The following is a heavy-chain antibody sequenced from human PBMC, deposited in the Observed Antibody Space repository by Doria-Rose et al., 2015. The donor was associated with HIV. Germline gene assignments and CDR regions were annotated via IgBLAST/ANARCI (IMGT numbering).Heavy chain of an antibody. CDR1: GVSLSSPGMG. CDR2: IFSDDGR. CDR3: ARIKSSRWYHKYYFDF. J-gene: IGHJ4*02. V-gene: IGHV2-26*01. Sequence: ESGPVLVKPTETLTLTCTVSGVSLSSPGMGVSWIRQPPGKALEWLANIFSDDGRSYKTSLKSRLTISRGTSKSQVVLTMTDMDPVDTATYYCARIKSSRWYHKYYFDFWGRGTLVTVSA. D-gene: IGHD6-13*01.